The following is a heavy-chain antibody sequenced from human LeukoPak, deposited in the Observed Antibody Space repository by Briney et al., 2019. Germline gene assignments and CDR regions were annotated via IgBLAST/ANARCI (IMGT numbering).Heavy chain of an antibody. CDR1: GGSIRSYY. D-gene: IGHD3-10*01. Sequence: PSETLSLTCTVSGGSIRSYYWSWIRQPPGKGLEWIGYIYYSGSTNYNPSLKSRVTISVDTSKNQFSLKLSSVTAADTAVYYCARDLGFGPMVRGVISLWGQGTLVTVSS. CDR2: IYYSGST. V-gene: IGHV4-59*01. CDR3: ARDLGFGPMVRGVISL. J-gene: IGHJ4*02.